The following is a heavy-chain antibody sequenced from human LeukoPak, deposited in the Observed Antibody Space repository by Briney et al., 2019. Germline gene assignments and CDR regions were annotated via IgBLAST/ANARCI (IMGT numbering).Heavy chain of an antibody. CDR1: GGSISGTYY. D-gene: IGHD3-16*01. CDR2: IYYTGTA. CDR3: ARRWVYDKRAFDA. Sequence: SETLSLTCTVSGGSISGTYYWSWIRQPPGKGLEWIGYIYYTGTADSNPSLKSRVTISLDTSKNQFSLNLSSVTAADTAVYYCARRWVYDKRAFDAWGQGTMVTVSS. J-gene: IGHJ3*01. V-gene: IGHV4-59*08.